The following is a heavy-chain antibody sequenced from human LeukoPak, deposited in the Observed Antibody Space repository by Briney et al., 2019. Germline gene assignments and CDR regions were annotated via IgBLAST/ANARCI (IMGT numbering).Heavy chain of an antibody. J-gene: IGHJ4*02. Sequence: GGSLRLSCAASGFTFSSYAMSWVRQAPGKGLELVSAISGSGGSTYYANSVQGRFTISRDNSKNTLYLQMNSLRADDTDVYDCAKDGVGGTYGSGGSCYSRGIDYWGQGTLVTVSS. CDR3: AKDGVGGTYGSGGSCYSRGIDY. V-gene: IGHV3-23*01. CDR1: GFTFSSYA. D-gene: IGHD2-15*01. CDR2: ISGSGGST.